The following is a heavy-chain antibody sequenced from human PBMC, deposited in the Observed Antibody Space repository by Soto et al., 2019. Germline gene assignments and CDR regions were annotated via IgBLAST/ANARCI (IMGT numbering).Heavy chain of an antibody. V-gene: IGHV3-7*03. CDR1: GLTFRNDW. Sequence: LRLSCAGSGLTFRNDWLSWVRQAPGKGLEWVANINQDGSERYYVDSVRGRFTISRDNVEDSLYLQLNSLRPEDTAVYYCAVYGYGVSAAAYWGQGTLVTVSS. J-gene: IGHJ4*02. D-gene: IGHD4-17*01. CDR2: INQDGSER. CDR3: AVYGYGVSAAAY.